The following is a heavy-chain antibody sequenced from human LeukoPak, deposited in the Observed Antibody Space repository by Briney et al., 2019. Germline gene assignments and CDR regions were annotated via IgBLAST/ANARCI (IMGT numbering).Heavy chain of an antibody. Sequence: SETLSLTCTVSGVSISNYFWSWIRQPAGRGLEWIGRIYTSGSTNYNPSLKSRVTMSVDTSKNQFSLKLSSVTAADTAVYYCARARTTVRFDPWGQGTLVTVSS. V-gene: IGHV4-4*07. CDR1: GVSISNYF. CDR2: IYTSGST. CDR3: ARARTTVRFDP. D-gene: IGHD4-11*01. J-gene: IGHJ5*02.